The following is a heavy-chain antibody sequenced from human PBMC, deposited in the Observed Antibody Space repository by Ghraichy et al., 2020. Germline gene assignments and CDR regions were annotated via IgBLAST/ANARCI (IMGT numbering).Heavy chain of an antibody. J-gene: IGHJ6*03. CDR1: GFIFNNFG. Sequence: GESLNISCAASGFIFNNFGMTWIRQAPGKGLEWVSSSPPRLGRADYADSVKGRFTISRDTSKSTLYLQMDSLRVDDTAVYYCAKLNRGHSYDGGDFYYMEVWGKGTTVTVS. D-gene: IGHD5-18*01. CDR3: AKLNRGHSYDGGDFYYMEV. V-gene: IGHV3-23*01. CDR2: SPPRLGRA.